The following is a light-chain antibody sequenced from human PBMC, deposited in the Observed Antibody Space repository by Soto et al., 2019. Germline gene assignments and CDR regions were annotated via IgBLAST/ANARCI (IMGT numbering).Light chain of an antibody. CDR1: QSVTYSY. V-gene: IGKV3-20*01. Sequence: EHVLTRSPGPTSRPPGERSTLAFWASQSVTYSYLAWYQQNTGQAPRILISGESSRATGIPARLSGSGSGTDLNLTISRLEPEDFAVYYCQQYGSSPPTCGQGTKV. J-gene: IGKJ1*01. CDR2: GES. CDR3: QQYGSSPPT.